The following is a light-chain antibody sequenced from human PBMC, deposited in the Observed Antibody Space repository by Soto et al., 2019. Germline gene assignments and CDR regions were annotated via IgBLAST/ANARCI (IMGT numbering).Light chain of an antibody. V-gene: IGKV1-39*01. J-gene: IGKJ2*01. Sequence: DIQMTQSPSSLSASVGDRVTITCRASQSISSYLNWYQQKPGKAPKLLIYAASTLQSGVPSRFSGSGSGTDFTLTISSLQPEDFATYYCRQSYSTPPTFGQGTKLEIK. CDR3: RQSYSTPPT. CDR2: AAS. CDR1: QSISSY.